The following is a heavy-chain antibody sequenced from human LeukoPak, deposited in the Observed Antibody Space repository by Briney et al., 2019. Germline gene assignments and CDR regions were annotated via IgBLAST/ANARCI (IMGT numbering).Heavy chain of an antibody. Sequence: GGSLRLSCAASGFPFSTYTMHWVRQAPGKGLEWVSLISYDGSYKSYADSLKGRFTISRDNSKNTLYLQMNSLRAEDTAVFYCARDSRVASIYWGLGTLATVSS. CDR3: ARDSRVASIY. V-gene: IGHV3-30*04. CDR1: GFPFSTYT. CDR2: ISYDGSYK. J-gene: IGHJ4*02. D-gene: IGHD2-2*01.